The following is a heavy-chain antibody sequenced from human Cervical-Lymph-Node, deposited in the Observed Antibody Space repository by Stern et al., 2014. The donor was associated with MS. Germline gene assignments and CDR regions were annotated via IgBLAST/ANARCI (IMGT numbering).Heavy chain of an antibody. CDR2: VYSSGNT. D-gene: IGHD2-21*02. CDR3: ARDRSYCSCDY. CDR1: GGSISSDDSY. J-gene: IGHJ4*02. Sequence: VQLEESGPGLVKPSQTLSLTCTVSGGSISSDDSYWTWIRQPPGKGLEWIGYVYSSGNTHYNPSLKSRISVAPPTTHFSLKLTSVTAADTAVDYCARDRSYCSCDYWGQGTLVTVSS. V-gene: IGHV4-30-4*01.